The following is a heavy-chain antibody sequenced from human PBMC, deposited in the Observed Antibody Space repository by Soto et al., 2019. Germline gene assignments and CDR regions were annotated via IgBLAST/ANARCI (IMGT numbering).Heavy chain of an antibody. CDR3: ARHGSY. CDR2: XXFXXXT. V-gene: IGHV4-39*01. Sequence: PSETLSLTCSVSGVSISNTSYYWGWIRQPPGXGXXWXGXXXFXXXTFYNPSLKSRVTISIDTSKNQFSLRLSSVTAADTAVYYCARHGSYWGQGTLVTVSS. CDR1: GVSISNTSYY. J-gene: IGHJ4*02.